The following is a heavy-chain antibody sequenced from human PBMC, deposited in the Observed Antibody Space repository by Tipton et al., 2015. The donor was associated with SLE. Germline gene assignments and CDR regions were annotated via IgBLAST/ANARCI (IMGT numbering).Heavy chain of an antibody. CDR2: IYYSGST. D-gene: IGHD1-14*01. CDR1: GGSISSSSYY. CDR3: VRGGRNFPSGWFDS. Sequence: TLSLTCTVSGGSISSSSYYWGWIRQPPGKGLEWIGSIYYSGSTYYNPSLKSRVTISVDTSKNQFSLRLSSVTAADTAVFYCVRGGRNFPSGWFDSWGQGLLVTVSS. J-gene: IGHJ5*01. V-gene: IGHV4-39*07.